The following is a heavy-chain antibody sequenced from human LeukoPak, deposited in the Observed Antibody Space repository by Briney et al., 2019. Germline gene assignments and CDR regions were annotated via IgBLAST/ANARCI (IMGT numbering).Heavy chain of an antibody. CDR3: ARDFYIAAAGTGY. D-gene: IGHD6-13*01. V-gene: IGHV1-18*01. CDR2: ISAYNGNT. Sequence: ASVKVSCKASGYTFTSYGISWVRQAPGQGLEWMGWISAYNGNTNYAQRVQGRVSMTTDASTSTAYMELRRLRSDDTAVYYCARDFYIAAAGTGYWGQGTLVTASS. CDR1: GYTFTSYG. J-gene: IGHJ4*02.